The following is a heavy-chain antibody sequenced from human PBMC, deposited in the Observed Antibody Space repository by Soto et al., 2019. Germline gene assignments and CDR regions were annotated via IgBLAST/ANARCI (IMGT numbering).Heavy chain of an antibody. J-gene: IGHJ6*02. D-gene: IGHD3-9*01. CDR3: AREALLDWHNYLALDV. V-gene: IGHV1-69*06. CDR1: GDSFNKDC. CDR2: IIPHFGPA. Sequence: SGKLSCSASGDSFNKDCVTWGRQPPVQGLEWVGGIIPHFGPAKYPQKFQGRATITADTPTNTVFMELLSLTSDDTAIYYCAREALLDWHNYLALDVWGQGTSVTV.